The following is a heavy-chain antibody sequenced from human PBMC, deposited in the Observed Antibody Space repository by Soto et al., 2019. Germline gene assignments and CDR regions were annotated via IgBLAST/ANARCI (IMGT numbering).Heavy chain of an antibody. CDR3: ARSGHNSGFFYYDY. V-gene: IGHV2-5*01. CDR1: GFSLSSTGVG. Sequence: QITLKESGPTLVKVTQTVTLTCTFSGFSLSSTGVGVGWIRQPPGKALEGLALINWNDDKRYNPSLKTRLTITKDTSKNQVVLTMTNMDPVDTATYYCARSGHNSGFFYYDYWGQGTLVTVSS. J-gene: IGHJ4*02. CDR2: INWNDDK. D-gene: IGHD3-22*01.